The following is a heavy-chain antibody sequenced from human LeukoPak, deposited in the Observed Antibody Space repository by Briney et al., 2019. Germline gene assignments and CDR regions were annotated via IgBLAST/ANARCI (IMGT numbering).Heavy chain of an antibody. CDR2: IIPIFGTA. CDR3: ATSRLAARPRVVY. V-gene: IGHV1-69*05. D-gene: IGHD6-6*01. CDR1: GGTFSSYA. Sequence: SVKVSCKASGGTFSSYAISWVRQAPGQGLEWMGGIIPIFGTANYAQKFQGRVTITTDESTSTAYMELSSLRSDDTAVYYCATSRLAARPRVVYWGQGTLVTVSS. J-gene: IGHJ4*02.